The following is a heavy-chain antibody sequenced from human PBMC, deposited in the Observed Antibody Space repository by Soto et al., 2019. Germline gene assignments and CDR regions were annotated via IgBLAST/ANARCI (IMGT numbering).Heavy chain of an antibody. V-gene: IGHV3-64D*06. D-gene: IGHD5-18*01. Sequence: PGGSLRLSCSASGFTFSSYAVHWVRQAPGKGLEYVSAINSNGGSTYYADSVKGRFTISRDNSKNTLYLQMSSLRAEDTAVYYCVKILQYSYGLRHWRQGTLVPTSS. CDR3: VKILQYSYGLRH. CDR2: INSNGGST. CDR1: GFTFSSYA. J-gene: IGHJ4*02.